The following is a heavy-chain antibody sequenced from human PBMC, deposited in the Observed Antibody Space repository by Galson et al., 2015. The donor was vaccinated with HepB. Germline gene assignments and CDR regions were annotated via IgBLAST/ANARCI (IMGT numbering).Heavy chain of an antibody. CDR1: GYTFTSYH. CDR2: INPSGGST. CDR3: ARAGDSSGYYYGSFDY. Sequence: SVKVSCKASGYTFTSYHMHWVRQAPGQGLEWMGIINPSGGSTSYAQKFQGRVTMTRDTSTSTVYMELSSLRSEDTAVYYCARAGDSSGYYYGSFDYWGQGTLVTVSS. J-gene: IGHJ4*02. D-gene: IGHD3-22*01. V-gene: IGHV1-46*01.